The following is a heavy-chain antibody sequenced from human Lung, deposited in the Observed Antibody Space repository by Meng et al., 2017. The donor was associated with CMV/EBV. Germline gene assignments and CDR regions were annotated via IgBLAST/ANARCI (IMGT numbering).Heavy chain of an antibody. Sequence: QVPLGESGGGVVQPGRSLRLSCAASGFTFSSYAMHWVRQAPGKGLEWVAVISYDGSNKYYADSVKGRFTISRDNSKNTLYLQMNSLRAEDTAVYYCAHGGGDCWGQGTLVTVSS. CDR3: AHGGGDC. CDR2: ISYDGSNK. D-gene: IGHD2-15*01. CDR1: GFTFSSYA. V-gene: IGHV3-30-3*01. J-gene: IGHJ4*02.